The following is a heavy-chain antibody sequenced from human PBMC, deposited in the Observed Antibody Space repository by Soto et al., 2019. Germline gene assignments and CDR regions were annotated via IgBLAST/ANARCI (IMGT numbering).Heavy chain of an antibody. CDR2: INPSSGGT. J-gene: IGHJ4*02. CDR1: GYTFTGYY. CDR3: ARLQVGAIDY. V-gene: IGHV1-2*02. Sequence: GASVKVSCKASGYTFTGYYMHWVRQAPGQGLEWMGWINPSSGGTNYSQKFQGRVTMTRDTSMSTAYMELSRLRSDDTAVYYCARLQVGAIDYWGQGTLVTVSS. D-gene: IGHD1-26*01.